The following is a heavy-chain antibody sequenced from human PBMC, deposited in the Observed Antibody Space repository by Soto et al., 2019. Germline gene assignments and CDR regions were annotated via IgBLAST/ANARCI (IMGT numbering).Heavy chain of an antibody. CDR2: INPSGGST. V-gene: IGHV1-46*01. CDR3: ARVGGYSYGGVDY. CDR1: GYTFTSYY. J-gene: IGHJ4*02. Sequence: QVQLVQFGAEVKKPGASVKVSCKASGYTFTSYYMHWVRQAPGQGLEWMGIINPSGGSTTYAQKFQGRVTMTMDTSTSKVYMELSRLRSEDTAVYYCARVGGYSYGGVDYWGQGTLVTVSS. D-gene: IGHD5-18*01.